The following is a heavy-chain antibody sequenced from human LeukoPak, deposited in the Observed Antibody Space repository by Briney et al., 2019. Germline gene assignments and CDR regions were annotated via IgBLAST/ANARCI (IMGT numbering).Heavy chain of an antibody. V-gene: IGHV3-48*03. CDR2: ISSSGSTI. CDR3: ARDQGRRGVDYFDY. Sequence: PGGSLGLSCAASGFTLSSYEMNWVRQAPGKGLEWVSYISSSGSTIYYADSVKGRFTISRDNAKNSLYLQMNSLRAEDTAVYYCARDQGRRGVDYFDYWGQGTLVTVSS. J-gene: IGHJ4*02. CDR1: GFTLSSYE. D-gene: IGHD1-1*01.